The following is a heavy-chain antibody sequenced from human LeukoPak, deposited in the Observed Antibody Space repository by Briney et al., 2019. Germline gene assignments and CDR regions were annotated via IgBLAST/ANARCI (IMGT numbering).Heavy chain of an antibody. CDR2: IIPIFGTA. CDR3: AREWVIDYGDYDVYHYFDY. Sequence: SVKVSCKASGGTFSSYAISWVRQAPGQGLEWMRRIIPIFGTANYAQKFQGRVTITTDESTSTAYMELSSLRSEDTAVYYCAREWVIDYGDYDVYHYFDYWGQGTLVTVSS. D-gene: IGHD4-17*01. V-gene: IGHV1-69*05. CDR1: GGTFSSYA. J-gene: IGHJ4*02.